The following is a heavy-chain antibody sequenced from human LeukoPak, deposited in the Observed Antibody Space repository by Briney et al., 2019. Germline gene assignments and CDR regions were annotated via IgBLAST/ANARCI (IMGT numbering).Heavy chain of an antibody. J-gene: IGHJ3*02. CDR3: ALSGPYSSSWYGEGDGFDI. CDR1: GDTFSSYA. V-gene: IGHV1-18*01. Sequence: GASVKVSCKASGDTFSSYAIDWVRQSPGRGLEWMGWVSAYNGNTNYAQKLQGRVTITTDESTSTDYMELSSLRSEDTAVYYCALSGPYSSSWYGEGDGFDIWGQGTMVTVSS. CDR2: VSAYNGNT. D-gene: IGHD6-13*01.